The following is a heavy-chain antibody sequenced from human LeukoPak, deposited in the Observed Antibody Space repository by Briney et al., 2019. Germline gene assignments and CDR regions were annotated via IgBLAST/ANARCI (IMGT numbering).Heavy chain of an antibody. CDR2: ISGSGGST. J-gene: IGHJ4*02. CDR3: AKDRGEALDY. Sequence: PGGSLRLSCAASGFTFSSFGMHWVRQAPGKGLEWVSAISGSGGSTYYADSVKGRFTISRDNSKNTLYLQMNSLRAEDTAVYYCAKDRGEALDYWGQGTLVTVSS. CDR1: GFTFSSFG. V-gene: IGHV3-23*01. D-gene: IGHD4-17*01.